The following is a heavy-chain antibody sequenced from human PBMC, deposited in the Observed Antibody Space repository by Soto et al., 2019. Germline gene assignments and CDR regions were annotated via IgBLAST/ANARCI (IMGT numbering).Heavy chain of an antibody. CDR2: MNPNSGNT. J-gene: IGHJ6*02. V-gene: IGHV1-8*01. CDR1: GYTFTSYD. CDR3: ARDMTTVTTRYDYYYGMDV. D-gene: IGHD4-17*01. Sequence: QVQLVQSGAEVKKPGASVKVSCKASGYTFTSYDINWVRQATGQGLEWMGWMNPNSGNTGYAQKFQGRVTMTRNTSIRTAYMELSSLRSEDTAVYYCARDMTTVTTRYDYYYGMDVWGQGTTVTVSS.